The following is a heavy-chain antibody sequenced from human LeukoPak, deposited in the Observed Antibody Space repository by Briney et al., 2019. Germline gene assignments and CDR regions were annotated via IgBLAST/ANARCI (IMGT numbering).Heavy chain of an antibody. CDR1: GFPFSSYW. V-gene: IGHV3-7*04. Sequence: GGSLRLSCVASGFPFSSYWMTWVRQAPGKGLEWVANIKQDGSKKSYVDSVKGRFTISRDNAMNSLYLQMNSLRAEDTAIYYCTRVGYIDEGIDYWGQGTLVTVSS. J-gene: IGHJ4*02. CDR3: TRVGYIDEGIDY. D-gene: IGHD5-24*01. CDR2: IKQDGSKK.